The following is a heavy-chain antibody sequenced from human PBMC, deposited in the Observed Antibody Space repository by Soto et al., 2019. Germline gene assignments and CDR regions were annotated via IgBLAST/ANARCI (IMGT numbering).Heavy chain of an antibody. V-gene: IGHV3-23*01. CDR3: AKDAAPQYSSSDY. CDR2: ISGSGGST. D-gene: IGHD6-19*01. Sequence: GGSLSLSCAASGFTFSSYAMSWVRQAPGKGLEWVSAISGSGGSTYYADSVKGRFTISRDNSKNTLYLQMNSLRAEDTAVYNCAKDAAPQYSSSDYWGQGTLVTVSS. J-gene: IGHJ4*02. CDR1: GFTFSSYA.